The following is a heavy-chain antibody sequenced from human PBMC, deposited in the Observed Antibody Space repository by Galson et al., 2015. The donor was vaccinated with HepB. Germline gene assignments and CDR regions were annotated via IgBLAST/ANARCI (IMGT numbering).Heavy chain of an antibody. CDR2: ISSSSSYI. CDR1: GFTFSSYS. V-gene: IGHV3-21*01. D-gene: IGHD4-23*01. CDR3: ARDGYGGNYYMDV. Sequence: SLRLSCAASGFTFSSYSMNWVRQAPGKGLEWVSSISSSSSYIYYADSVKGRFTISRDNAKNSLYLQMNSLRAEDTAVYYCARDGYGGNYYMDVWGKGTTVTVSS. J-gene: IGHJ6*03.